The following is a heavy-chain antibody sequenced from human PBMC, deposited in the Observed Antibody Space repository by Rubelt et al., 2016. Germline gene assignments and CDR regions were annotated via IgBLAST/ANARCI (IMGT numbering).Heavy chain of an antibody. V-gene: IGHV3-11*01. Sequence: GKGLEWVSYISSSGSTIYYADSVKGRFTISRDNAKNSLYLQMNSLRAEDTAVYYCAAQYSPAAYYYYGMDVWGQGTTVTVSS. CDR3: AAQYSPAAYYYYGMDV. J-gene: IGHJ6*02. D-gene: IGHD2/OR15-2a*01. CDR2: ISSSGSTI.